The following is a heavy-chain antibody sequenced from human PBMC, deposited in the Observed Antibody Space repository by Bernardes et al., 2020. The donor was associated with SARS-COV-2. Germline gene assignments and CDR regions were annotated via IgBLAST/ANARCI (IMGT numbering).Heavy chain of an antibody. D-gene: IGHD5-18*01. CDR1: GFTFSSYG. CDR2: ISYDGSNK. V-gene: IGHV3-30*18. CDR3: AKLVPIQLSDPAYGMDV. J-gene: IGHJ6*02. Sequence: GGSLRLSCAASGFTFSSYGMHWVRQAPGKGLEWVAVISYDGSNKYYADSVKGRFTISRDNSKNTLYLQMNSLRAEDTAVYYCAKLVPIQLSDPAYGMDVWGQGTTVTVSS.